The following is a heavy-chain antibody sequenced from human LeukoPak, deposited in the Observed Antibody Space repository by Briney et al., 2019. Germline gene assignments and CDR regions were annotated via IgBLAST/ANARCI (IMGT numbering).Heavy chain of an antibody. CDR3: ARSYCSSTSCSPYYYYGMDV. V-gene: IGHV3-13*01. J-gene: IGHJ6*02. Sequence: AGGSLRLSCAASGFTFSSYDMHWVRQATGKGLEWVSAIGTAGDTYYPGSVKGRFTISRENAKNSLYLQMNSLRAGDTAVYYCARSYCSSTSCSPYYYYGMDVWGQGTTVTVSS. D-gene: IGHD2-2*01. CDR2: IGTAGDT. CDR1: GFTFSSYD.